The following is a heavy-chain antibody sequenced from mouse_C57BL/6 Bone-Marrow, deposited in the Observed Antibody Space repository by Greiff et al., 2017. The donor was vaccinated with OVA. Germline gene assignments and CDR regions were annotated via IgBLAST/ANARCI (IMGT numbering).Heavy chain of an antibody. D-gene: IGHD2-3*01. V-gene: IGHV14-3*01. CDR2: IDPANGNT. Sequence: VQLQQSVPELVRPGASVKLSCTASGFAFKNTYMHWVKQRPGQGLEWIGRIDPANGNTNYARKFKGKATLTADTSSSTAYLQLSSLTSEDTAIYYCASHGYCPAWFAYWGQGTLVTVSA. J-gene: IGHJ3*01. CDR3: ASHGYCPAWFAY. CDR1: GFAFKNTY.